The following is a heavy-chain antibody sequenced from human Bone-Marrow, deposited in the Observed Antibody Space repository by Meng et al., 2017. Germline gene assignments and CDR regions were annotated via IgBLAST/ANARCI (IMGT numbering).Heavy chain of an antibody. Sequence: EVQLLESGGCLVQPVGSLRLSCEASGFTFSSHAMTWVRQVPGKGLEWVSSISGSGASTYYADSVKGRFTISRENSKNTLYVQMNSLRVEDTAVYYCAKDLGFDDYWGQGTLVTVSS. CDR1: GFTFSSHA. J-gene: IGHJ4*02. V-gene: IGHV3-23*01. CDR3: AKDLGFDDY. CDR2: ISGSGAST. D-gene: IGHD3-16*01.